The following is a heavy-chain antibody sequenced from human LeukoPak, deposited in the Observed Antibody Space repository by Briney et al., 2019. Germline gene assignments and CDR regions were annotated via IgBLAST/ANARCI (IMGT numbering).Heavy chain of an antibody. Sequence: PSETLSLTCTISGGSISTYYWSWIRQPPGKGLEWIGEVNHSGSTIYNPSLKSRVTISVDTSKNQFSLKLSSVTAADTAMYYCARAERDSSGWYYLEYWGQGTLVTVSS. CDR1: GGSISTYY. CDR2: VNHSGST. V-gene: IGHV4-34*01. D-gene: IGHD6-19*01. CDR3: ARAERDSSGWYYLEY. J-gene: IGHJ4*02.